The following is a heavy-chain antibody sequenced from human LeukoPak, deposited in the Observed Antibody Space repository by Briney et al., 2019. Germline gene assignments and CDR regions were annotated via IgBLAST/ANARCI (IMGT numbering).Heavy chain of an antibody. CDR2: INPNSGGT. Sequence: GASVKASCTASGSTFTGYYMHWVRQAPGQGLECMGWINPNSGGTNYAQKFQGRVTMTRDTSISTAYMELSRLRSDDTAVYYCARMNREGIQPPFDYWGQGTLVTVSS. D-gene: IGHD5-18*01. J-gene: IGHJ4*02. CDR3: ARMNREGIQPPFDY. CDR1: GSTFTGYY. V-gene: IGHV1-2*02.